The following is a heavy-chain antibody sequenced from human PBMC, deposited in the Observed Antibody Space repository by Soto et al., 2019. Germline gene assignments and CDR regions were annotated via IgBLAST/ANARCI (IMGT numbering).Heavy chain of an antibody. V-gene: IGHV3-7*04. Sequence: TGGSLRLSCAASGFTFSSYWMSWVRQAPGKGLEWVANIKQDGSEKYYVDSVKGRFTISRDNAKNSLYLQMNSLRAEDTAVYYCARFYYDSSGYLPSPYYYYYGMDVCGQGTTVTVSS. CDR2: IKQDGSEK. J-gene: IGHJ6*02. D-gene: IGHD3-22*01. CDR3: ARFYYDSSGYLPSPYYYYYGMDV. CDR1: GFTFSSYW.